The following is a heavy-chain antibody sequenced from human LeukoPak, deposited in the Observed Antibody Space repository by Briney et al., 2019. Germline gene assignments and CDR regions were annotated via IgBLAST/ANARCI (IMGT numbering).Heavy chain of an antibody. CDR1: GGSISSYY. V-gene: IGHV4-59*01. Sequence: SETLSLTCTVSGGSISSYYWSWIRQPPGKGLEWIGYIYYSGSTNYNPSLKSRVTISVDTSKNQFPLKLSSVTAADTAVYYCARVSGYSSVAFFDYWGQGTLVTVSS. J-gene: IGHJ4*02. CDR3: ARVSGYSSVAFFDY. D-gene: IGHD6-19*01. CDR2: IYYSGST.